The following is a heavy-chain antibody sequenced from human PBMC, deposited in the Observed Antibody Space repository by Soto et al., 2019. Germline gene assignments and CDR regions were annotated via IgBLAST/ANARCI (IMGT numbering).Heavy chain of an antibody. V-gene: IGHV5-10-1*01. J-gene: IGHJ6*02. D-gene: IGHD2-15*01. CDR2: IDPSDSYT. CDR3: ARQYCSGGSCYYYYGMDV. CDR1: GYSFTSYW. Sequence: PGESLKISCKGSGYSFTSYWISWVRQMPGKGLEWVGRIDPSDSYTNYSPSFQGHVTISADKSISTAYLQWSSLKASDTAMYYCARQYCSGGSCYYYYGMDVWGQGTTVTVS.